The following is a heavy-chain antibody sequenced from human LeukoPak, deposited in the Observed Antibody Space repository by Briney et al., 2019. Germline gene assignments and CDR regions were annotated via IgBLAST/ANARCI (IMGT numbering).Heavy chain of an antibody. J-gene: IGHJ6*04. CDR2: IYLSGST. V-gene: IGHV4-38-2*02. D-gene: IGHD2-15*01. CDR1: GYSISSGYY. Sequence: SETLSLTCAVSGYSISSGYYWGWIRQPPGKGLEWIGSIYLSGSTYYNPSLKSRVTISVDTSKNQFSLKLSSVTAADTAVYYCARDILVVVAATDYYGMDVWGKGTTVTVSS. CDR3: ARDILVVVAATDYYGMDV.